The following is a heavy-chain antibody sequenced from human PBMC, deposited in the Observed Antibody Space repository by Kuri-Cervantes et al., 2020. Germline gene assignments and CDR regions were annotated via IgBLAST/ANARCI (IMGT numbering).Heavy chain of an antibody. Sequence: SVKVSCKASGGTFSSYAISWVRQAPGQGLEWMGGIIPIIGTANYAQKLQGRVTITADKSTSTAYMELSSLRSEDTAVYYCAREYSYDYLKNNWFDPWGQGTLVTVSS. CDR3: AREYSYDYLKNNWFDP. CDR1: GGTFSSYA. J-gene: IGHJ5*02. CDR2: IIPIIGTA. V-gene: IGHV1-69*06. D-gene: IGHD5-18*01.